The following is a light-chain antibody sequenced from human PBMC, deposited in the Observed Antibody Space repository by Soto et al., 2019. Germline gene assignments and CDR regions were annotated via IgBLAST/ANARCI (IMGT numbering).Light chain of an antibody. Sequence: QSVLTQPASVSGSPGQSITISCTGTNGDVGSYYLVSWYQRYPGEAPKLIIYEVNKRPSGISNRFSGSKSGNTASLTISGLQAEDEAEYDCCSYAGSNSLIFGGGTKLTVL. CDR1: NGDVGSYYL. V-gene: IGLV2-23*02. CDR2: EVN. CDR3: CSYAGSNSLI. J-gene: IGLJ2*01.